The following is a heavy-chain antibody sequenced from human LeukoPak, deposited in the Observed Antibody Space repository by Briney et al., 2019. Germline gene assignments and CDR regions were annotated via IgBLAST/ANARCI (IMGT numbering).Heavy chain of an antibody. J-gene: IGHJ4*02. CDR3: ARGQTL. CDR2: INHSGRT. CDR1: GGSFSGYY. Sequence: SETLSLTCAVYGGSFSGYYRSWIRHPPGKGLEWNGEINHSGRTNYNPSLKSRVTISVDTSKNQFSLKLSSVAAADTAVYYWARGQTLWGQGTLVTVSS. V-gene: IGHV4-34*01.